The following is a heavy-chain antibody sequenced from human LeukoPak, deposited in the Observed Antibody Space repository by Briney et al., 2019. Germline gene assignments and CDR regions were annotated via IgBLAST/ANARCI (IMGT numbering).Heavy chain of an antibody. J-gene: IGHJ5*02. CDR1: GFTFSSYG. D-gene: IGHD3-22*01. Sequence: QPGRSLRLSCAASGFTFSSYGMHWVRQAPGKGLEWVAVISYDGSNKYYADSVKGRFTISRDNSKNTLYLQMNSLRAEDTAVYYCARSDDYYDSSGYSNWFDPWGQGTLVTVSS. CDR2: ISYDGSNK. CDR3: ARSDDYYDSSGYSNWFDP. V-gene: IGHV3-30*03.